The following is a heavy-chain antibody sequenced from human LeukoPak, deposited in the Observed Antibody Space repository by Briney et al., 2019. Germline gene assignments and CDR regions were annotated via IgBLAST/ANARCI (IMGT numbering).Heavy chain of an antibody. D-gene: IGHD3-9*01. V-gene: IGHV4-34*01. J-gene: IGHJ6*03. CDR3: ARASSYYDILTGPLAVGYMDV. CDR2: INHSGST. Sequence: KPSETLSLTCAVYGGSFSGYYSSWIRQPPGKGLEWIGEINHSGSTNYNPSLKSRVTISVDTSKNQFSLKLSSVTAADTAVYYCARASSYYDILTGPLAVGYMDVWGRGTTVTVSS. CDR1: GGSFSGYY.